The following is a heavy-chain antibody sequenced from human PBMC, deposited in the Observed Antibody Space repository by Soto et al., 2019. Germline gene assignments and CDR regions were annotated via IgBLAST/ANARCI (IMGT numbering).Heavy chain of an antibody. CDR1: GGSISSSSYY. D-gene: IGHD3-22*01. CDR2: IYYSGST. CDR3: ASTPTQITMIVVVITS. V-gene: IGHV4-39*01. J-gene: IGHJ4*02. Sequence: QLQLQESGPGLVKPSETLSLTCTVSGGSISSSSYYWGWIRQPPGKGLEWIGSIYYSGSTYYNPSLKSRVTISVDTSKNQFSLKLSSVTAADTAVYYCASTPTQITMIVVVITSWGQGTLVTVSS.